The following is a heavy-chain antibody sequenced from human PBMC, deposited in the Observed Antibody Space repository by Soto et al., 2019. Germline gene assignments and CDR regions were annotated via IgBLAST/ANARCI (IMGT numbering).Heavy chain of an antibody. J-gene: IGHJ4*02. D-gene: IGHD6-19*01. CDR3: ARIASGWYGDY. CDR1: GGTFSSYT. Sequence: QVQLVQSGAEVKKPGSSVKVSCKASGGTFSSYTISWVRQAPGQGLEWMGRIIPILGIANYAQKFQGRVTSTADKCTSTAYMELSSLRSEDTAVYYCARIASGWYGDYWGQGTLVTVSS. V-gene: IGHV1-69*02. CDR2: IIPILGIA.